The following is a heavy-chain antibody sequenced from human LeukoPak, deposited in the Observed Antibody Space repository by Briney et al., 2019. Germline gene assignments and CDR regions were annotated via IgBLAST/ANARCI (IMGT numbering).Heavy chain of an antibody. J-gene: IGHJ4*02. CDR2: INPNSGGT. CDR1: GYTFTSYY. Sequence: GASVKVSCKASGYTFTSYYMHWVRQAPGQGLEWMGWINPNSGGTNYAQKFQGRVTMTRDTSISTAYMELSRLRSDDTAVYYCARGAETYYYDSSGYAFDYWGQGTLVTVSS. D-gene: IGHD3-22*01. CDR3: ARGAETYYYDSSGYAFDY. V-gene: IGHV1-2*02.